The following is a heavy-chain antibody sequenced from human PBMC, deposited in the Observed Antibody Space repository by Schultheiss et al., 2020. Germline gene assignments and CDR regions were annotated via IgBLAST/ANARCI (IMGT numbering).Heavy chain of an antibody. D-gene: IGHD4-17*01. CDR2: ISGSSSTI. V-gene: IGHV3-48*02. CDR3: ARDDTTTVTYGMYYFDY. J-gene: IGHJ4*02. Sequence: GESLKISCAASGFTFSSYAMSWVRQAPGKGLEWVSAISGSSSTIYYADSVKGRFTISRDNAKNSLYLQMNSLRDEDTAVYYCARDDTTTVTYGMYYFDYWGQGTLVTVSS. CDR1: GFTFSSYA.